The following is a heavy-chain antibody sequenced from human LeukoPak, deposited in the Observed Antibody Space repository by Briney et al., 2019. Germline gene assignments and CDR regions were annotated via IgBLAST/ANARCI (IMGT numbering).Heavy chain of an antibody. CDR2: ISSSSTI. J-gene: IGHJ6*02. CDR3: ARVKAQYSSGWYGLGGLYYYYYYGMDV. D-gene: IGHD6-19*01. V-gene: IGHV3-48*02. CDR1: GFTFSSYS. Sequence: GGSLRLSCAASGFTFSSYSMNWVRQAPGKGLEWVSYISSSSTIYYADSVKGRFTISRDNAKNSLYLQMNSLRDEDTAVYYCARVKAQYSSGWYGLGGLYYYYYYGMDVWGQGTTVTVSS.